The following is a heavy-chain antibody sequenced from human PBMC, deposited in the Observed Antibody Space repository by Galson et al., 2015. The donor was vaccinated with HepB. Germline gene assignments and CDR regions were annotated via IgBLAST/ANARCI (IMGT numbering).Heavy chain of an antibody. D-gene: IGHD6-19*01. V-gene: IGHV3-23*01. CDR2: ISGSGGST. CDR1: GFIFSTYT. Sequence: SLRLSCAASGFIFSTYTFNWVRQAPGKGLEWVSSISGSGGSTYYRGSFKGRFTISRDNSKNTVYLQMNSLRADDTATYFCAKVFPEKTDGWYRQALYYFDAWGQGTRVTVSS. CDR3: AKVFPEKTDGWYRQALYYFDA. J-gene: IGHJ4*02.